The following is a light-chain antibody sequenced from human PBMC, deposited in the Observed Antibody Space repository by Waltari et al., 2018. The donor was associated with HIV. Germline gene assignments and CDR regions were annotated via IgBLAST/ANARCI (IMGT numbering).Light chain of an antibody. J-gene: IGLJ1*01. CDR3: QMWESGSDQPGV. CDR1: NIGSKG. Sequence: SSVVTQPPSASVTPGKPATTTCGGSNIGSKGVHWSQQKPGQAPVLVIYYEGDRASGIPERFSGSKSGNTATLTISRVEVGDEADYYCQMWESGSDQPGVFGAGTKVTV. CDR2: YEG. V-gene: IGLV3-21*01.